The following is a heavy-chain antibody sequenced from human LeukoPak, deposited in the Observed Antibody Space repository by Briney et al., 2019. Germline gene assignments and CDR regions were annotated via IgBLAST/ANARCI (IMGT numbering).Heavy chain of an antibody. Sequence: SETPSLTCAVYGGSFSGYYWSWIRQPPGKGLEWIGEINHSGSTNYNPSLKSRVTISVDTSKNQFSLKLSSVTAADTAVYYCARETSDLGYVGEFDYWGQGTLVTVSS. CDR3: ARETSDLGYVGEFDY. D-gene: IGHD3-16*01. CDR2: INHSGST. CDR1: GGSFSGYY. J-gene: IGHJ4*02. V-gene: IGHV4-34*01.